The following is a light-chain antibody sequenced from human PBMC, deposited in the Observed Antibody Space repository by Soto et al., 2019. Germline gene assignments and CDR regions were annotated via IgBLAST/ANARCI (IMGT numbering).Light chain of an antibody. CDR3: QQSYSPPPVT. CDR1: QGVANY. Sequence: DIHMTQSPSLLSASVGDRVTITCRASQGVANYFALDQQEPGKAHNLLIYAADSLQSGLPSRFSGSGSGTDLTLTISSLQTEDLATYYCQQSYSPPPVTVGQGTRLEN. CDR2: AAD. V-gene: IGKV1-39*01. J-gene: IGKJ5*01.